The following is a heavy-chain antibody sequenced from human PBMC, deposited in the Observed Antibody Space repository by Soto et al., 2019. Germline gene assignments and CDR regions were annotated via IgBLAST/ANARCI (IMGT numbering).Heavy chain of an antibody. D-gene: IGHD2-2*02. V-gene: IGHV3-48*03. CDR3: ARGDCRTSCYIGF. Sequence: GGSLRLSCAASGFGFSNYEMNWVRQAPGKGLEWVSYITSSGGATMYADSVKGRFTISRDNAKDSLYLQMNSLRVEDTAVYYCARGDCRTSCYIGFWGQGALVTVSS. J-gene: IGHJ4*02. CDR2: ITSSGGAT. CDR1: GFGFSNYE.